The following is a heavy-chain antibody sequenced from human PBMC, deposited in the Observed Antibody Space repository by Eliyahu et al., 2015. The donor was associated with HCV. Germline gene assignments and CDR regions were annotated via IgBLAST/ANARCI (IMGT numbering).Heavy chain of an antibody. CDR3: VRDPNWGSGF. Sequence: EVQLVESGGGLVQPGGSLRLSCAGXWSHLWKSLDELGPPGSREGAGVGGPLIKPDGSGQYYLQSVKGRFTISRDNPKSSLYLQMNSLRAEDSAIYHCVRDPNWGSGFWGQGTLVTVSS. V-gene: IGHV3-7*03. CDR1: SHLWKSL. J-gene: IGHJ4*02. CDR2: IKPDGSGQ. D-gene: IGHD7-27*01.